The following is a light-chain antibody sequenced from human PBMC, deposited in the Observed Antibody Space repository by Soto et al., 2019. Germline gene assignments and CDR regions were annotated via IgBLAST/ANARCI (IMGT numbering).Light chain of an antibody. J-gene: IGKJ2*01. CDR1: QSIRRY. CDR2: AAA. CDR3: QQSYITPYT. Sequence: DIQMTQSPSSLTASVGDSVTIICRASQSIRRYLNWYQPRPGKVPKVQIYAAASLQSGVPPRVTGSGAGTEFTRTISGLQPEEVATYDCQQSYITPYTFGQGTKLDIE. V-gene: IGKV1-39*01.